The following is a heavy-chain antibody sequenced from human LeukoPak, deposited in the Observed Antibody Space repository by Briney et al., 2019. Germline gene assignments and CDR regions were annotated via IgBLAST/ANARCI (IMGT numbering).Heavy chain of an antibody. J-gene: IGHJ4*02. CDR2: ISSSGSTI. CDR3: ARGTYDLLTGYYTSLYFDY. D-gene: IGHD3-9*01. V-gene: IGHV3-11*01. Sequence: NPGGSLRLSCAASRFTFSVYYMSWIRQAPGKGLEWVSHISSSGSTINYADSVKGRFTISRDNDKNSLYLQMNSLRAEDTAVYYCARGTYDLLTGYYTSLYFDYWGRGTLVTVSS. CDR1: RFTFSVYY.